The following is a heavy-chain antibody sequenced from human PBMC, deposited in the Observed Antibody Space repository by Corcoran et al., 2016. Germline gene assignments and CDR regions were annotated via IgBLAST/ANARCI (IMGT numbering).Heavy chain of an antibody. J-gene: IGHJ4*02. CDR3: ATAQSGGHTYVDY. CDR2: TYYRAKWYN. D-gene: IGHD1-26*01. V-gene: IGHV6-1*01. Sequence: QVQLQQSGPGLVKPSQTLSLTCAISGDSVSSNSAAWNWIRQSPSRGLEWLGRTYYRAKWYNDYAESVKRRITITPDTPKNQFSLQLNSVTLEYTDVYCCATAQSGGHTYVDYWGGRSQVSGSS. CDR1: GDSVSSNSAA.